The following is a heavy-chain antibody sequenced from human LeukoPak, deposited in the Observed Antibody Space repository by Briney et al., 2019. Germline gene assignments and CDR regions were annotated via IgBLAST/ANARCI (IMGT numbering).Heavy chain of an antibody. CDR1: GYTFTRYA. CDR2: INMYTANP. J-gene: IGHJ4*02. CDR3: ARHDNDDDFDY. V-gene: IGHV7-4-1*02. D-gene: IGHD3-16*01. Sequence: ASVKVSCKASGYTFTRYAINWLRQAPGQGLEWMGWINMYTANPAYAQGFTERFVFSLDTFVTTAYLQISNLKTEDTAVYYCARHDNDDDFDYWGQGTLVTVSS.